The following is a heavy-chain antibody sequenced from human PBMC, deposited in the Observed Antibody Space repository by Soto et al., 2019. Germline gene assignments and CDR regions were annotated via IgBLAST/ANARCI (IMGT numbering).Heavy chain of an antibody. D-gene: IGHD5-12*01. CDR1: GYTFTSYY. Sequence: GASVKVSCKASGYTFTSYYMHWVRQAPGQGLEWMGIINPSGGSTSYAQKFQGRVTMTRDTSTSTVYMELSSLRSEDTAVYYCARGSLIEDSGYDHLFRYYGMDVWGQGTTVTVSS. J-gene: IGHJ6*02. CDR2: INPSGGST. V-gene: IGHV1-46*01. CDR3: ARGSLIEDSGYDHLFRYYGMDV.